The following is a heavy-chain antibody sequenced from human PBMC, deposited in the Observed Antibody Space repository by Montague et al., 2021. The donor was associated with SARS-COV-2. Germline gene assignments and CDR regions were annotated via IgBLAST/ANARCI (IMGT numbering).Heavy chain of an antibody. CDR2: IDGSDYK. V-gene: IGHV2-70*01. J-gene: IGHJ4*02. CDR1: GFSLITTEEC. CDR3: ARTLRDICDS. Sequence: PAPVKPTQTLTLTCTFSGFSLITTEECVTWIRQSPGKALEWLALIDGSDYKYYNSSLKTRLTISKDTSEKQVILTMANMDPVDTGTYFCARTLRDICDSWGQGTLVTVSS.